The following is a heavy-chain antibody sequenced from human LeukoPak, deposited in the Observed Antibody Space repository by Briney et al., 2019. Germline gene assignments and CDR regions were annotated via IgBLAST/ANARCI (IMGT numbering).Heavy chain of an antibody. Sequence: GGSLRLSCAASGFGFSNFWMSWVREAPGKGPEWVANIKEDGSLKNYVDSVEGRFTVSRDNAKNTLYLQMNSLRLEDTAVYYCVRDWAPASMQAAPFDCWGQGTLVTVSS. CDR3: VRDWAPASMQAAPFDC. CDR2: IKEDGSLK. D-gene: IGHD2/OR15-2a*01. V-gene: IGHV3-7*01. CDR1: GFGFSNFW. J-gene: IGHJ4*02.